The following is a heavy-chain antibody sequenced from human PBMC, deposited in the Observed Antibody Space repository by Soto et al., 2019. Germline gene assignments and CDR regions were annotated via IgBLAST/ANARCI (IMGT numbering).Heavy chain of an antibody. D-gene: IGHD6-19*01. CDR3: ARAIAVAGVDYYYYYGMDV. J-gene: IGHJ6*02. CDR2: INHSGST. V-gene: IGHV4-34*01. CDR1: SRSFRGYY. Sequence: PSETLSLTCAVYSRSFRGYYWSWIRQPPGKGLEWIGEINHSGSTNYNPSLKSRVTISVDTSKNQFSLKLSSVTAADTAVYYCARAIAVAGVDYYYYYGMDVWGQGTTVT.